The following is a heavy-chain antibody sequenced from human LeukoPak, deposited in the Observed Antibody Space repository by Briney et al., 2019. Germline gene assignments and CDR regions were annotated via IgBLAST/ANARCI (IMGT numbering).Heavy chain of an antibody. CDR3: AETDYVWGSYRYEYFQH. Sequence: PGGSLRLSCAASGFTLVDYWMSWVRQAPGKGLEWVSAISGSGGSTYYADSVKGRFTISRDNSKNTLYLQMNSLRAEDTAVYYCAETDYVWGSYRYEYFQHWGQGTLVTISS. V-gene: IGHV3-23*01. J-gene: IGHJ1*01. D-gene: IGHD3-16*02. CDR2: ISGSGGST. CDR1: GFTLVDYW.